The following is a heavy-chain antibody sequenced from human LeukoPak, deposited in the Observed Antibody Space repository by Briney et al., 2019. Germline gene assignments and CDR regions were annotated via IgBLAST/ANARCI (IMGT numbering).Heavy chain of an antibody. CDR3: ARWGITATIDY. V-gene: IGHV3-7*01. CDR2: INPDGSEK. CDR1: GFTFSSTW. Sequence: PGGSLRLSCAASGFTFSSTWMAWVGQARGKGVEWVANINPDGSEKYYVDSVKGRFSIFRDNAKTSLYLQMDSLRPEDTAVYSCARWGITATIDYGGQGSLVTVS. D-gene: IGHD1-7*01. J-gene: IGHJ4*02.